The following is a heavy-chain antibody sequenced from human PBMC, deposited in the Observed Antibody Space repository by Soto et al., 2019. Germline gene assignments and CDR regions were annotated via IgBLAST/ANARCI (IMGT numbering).Heavy chain of an antibody. V-gene: IGHV4-4*02. D-gene: IGHD6-13*01. CDR3: ARTEVPESSSWHPYDP. CDR1: GDSINDKNW. Sequence: SETLSLTCSVSGDSINDKNWWTWLRQPPGKRLEWIGDIYHTGRSSYNPSLTSRVAMSVDKSKNQFSLKLISVTAADTAVYYCARTEVPESSSWHPYDPWGQGTLVTVSS. J-gene: IGHJ5*02. CDR2: IYHTGRS.